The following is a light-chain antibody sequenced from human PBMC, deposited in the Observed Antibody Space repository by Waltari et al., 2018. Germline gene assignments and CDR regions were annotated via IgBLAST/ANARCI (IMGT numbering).Light chain of an antibody. CDR1: QSISSY. CDR2: AAS. Sequence: DIQMTQSPSSLSASVGDRVTITCRASQSISSYLNWYQQKPGKAPKLLIYAASSLQSGVPSRFSVSGSWTDFTLTISSLQPEDFATYYCQQSYSTPRRFTFGPGTKVDIK. J-gene: IGKJ3*01. CDR3: QQSYSTPRRFT. V-gene: IGKV1-39*01.